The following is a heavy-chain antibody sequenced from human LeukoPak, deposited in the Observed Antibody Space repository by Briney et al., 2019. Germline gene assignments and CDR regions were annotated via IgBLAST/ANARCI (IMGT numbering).Heavy chain of an antibody. CDR2: IYYSGST. Sequence: SETLSLTCAVYGGSFSGYYWSWIRQPPGKGLEWIGSIYYSGSTYYNPSLKSRVTISVDTSKNQFSLKLSSVTAADTAVYYCARTVAAAGDNWFDPWGQGTLVTVSS. CDR1: GGSFSGYY. J-gene: IGHJ5*02. V-gene: IGHV4-34*01. D-gene: IGHD6-13*01. CDR3: ARTVAAAGDNWFDP.